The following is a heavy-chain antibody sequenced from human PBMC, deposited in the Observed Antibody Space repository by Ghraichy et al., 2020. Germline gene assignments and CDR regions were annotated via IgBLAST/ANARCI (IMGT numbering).Heavy chain of an antibody. CDR2: INHSGST. CDR3: ARGGRSGSFPGYYYMDV. CDR1: GGSFSGYY. D-gene: IGHD1-26*01. Sequence: SETLSLTCAVYGGSFSGYYWSWIRQPPGKGLEWIGEINHSGSTNYNPSLKSRVTISVDTSKNQFSLKLSSVTAADTAVYYCARGGRSGSFPGYYYMDVWGKGTTVTVSS. V-gene: IGHV4-34*01. J-gene: IGHJ6*03.